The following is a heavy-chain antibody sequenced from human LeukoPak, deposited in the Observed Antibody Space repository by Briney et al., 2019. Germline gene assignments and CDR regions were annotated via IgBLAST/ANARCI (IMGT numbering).Heavy chain of an antibody. D-gene: IGHD3-22*01. J-gene: IGHJ6*02. CDR3: ARGPWYYDSSGYYYYYGMDV. CDR1: GGSFSGYY. V-gene: IGHV4-34*01. CDR2: INHSGST. Sequence: SETLSLTCAVYGGSFSGYYWSWIRQPPGKGLEWIGEINHSGSTNYNPSPKSRVTISVDTSKNQFSLKLSSVTAADTAVYYCARGPWYYDSSGYYYYYGMDVWGQGTTVTVSS.